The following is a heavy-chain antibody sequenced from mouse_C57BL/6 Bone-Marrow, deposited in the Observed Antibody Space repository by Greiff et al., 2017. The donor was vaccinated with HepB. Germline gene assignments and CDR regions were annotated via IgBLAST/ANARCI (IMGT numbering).Heavy chain of an antibody. V-gene: IGHV3-6*01. D-gene: IGHD1-1*01. Sequence: DVKLQESGPGLVKPSQSLSLTCSVTGYSITSGYYWNWIRQFPGNKLEWMGYISYDGSNNYNPSLKNRISITRDTSKNQFFLKLNSVTTEDTATYYCARAGDYYGSKDYWGQGTTLTVSS. CDR3: ARAGDYYGSKDY. CDR2: ISYDGSN. J-gene: IGHJ2*01. CDR1: GYSITSGYY.